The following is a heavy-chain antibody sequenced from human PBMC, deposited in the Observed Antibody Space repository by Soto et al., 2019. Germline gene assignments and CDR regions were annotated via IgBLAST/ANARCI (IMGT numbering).Heavy chain of an antibody. D-gene: IGHD6-13*01. CDR1: EGTFSSYA. J-gene: IGHJ6*02. Sequence: ASVKVSCKASEGTFSSYAISWVRQAPGQGLEWMGGIIPIFGTANYAQKFQGRVTITADKSTSTAYMELSSLRSEDTAVYYCARDYPTAAGNYYYGMDVWGQGTTVTVSS. V-gene: IGHV1-69*06. CDR2: IIPIFGTA. CDR3: ARDYPTAAGNYYYGMDV.